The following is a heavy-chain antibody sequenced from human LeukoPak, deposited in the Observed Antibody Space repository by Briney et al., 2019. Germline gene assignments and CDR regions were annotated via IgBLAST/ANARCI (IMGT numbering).Heavy chain of an antibody. CDR3: ARRVDVDCSGGSCYPTHNWFDP. CDR2: ISSSSSYI. D-gene: IGHD2-15*01. CDR1: GFTFSSYS. J-gene: IGHJ5*02. V-gene: IGHV3-21*01. Sequence: GGSLRLSCAASGFTFSSYSMNWVRQAPGKGLEWVSSISSSSSYIYYADSVKGRFTISRDNAKNSLYLQMNSLRAEDTAVYYCARRVDVDCSGGSCYPTHNWFDPWGQGTLVTVSS.